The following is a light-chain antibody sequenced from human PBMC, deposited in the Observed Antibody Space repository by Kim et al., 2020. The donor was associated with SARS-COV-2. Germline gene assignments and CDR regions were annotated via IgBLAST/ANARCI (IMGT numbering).Light chain of an antibody. CDR3: QQSYKIPYT. V-gene: IGKV1-39*01. CDR2: AAS. J-gene: IGKJ2*01. CDR1: QSITTY. Sequence: GDRVTITCRASQSITTYLNWYQQKPGEAPEFLIYAASTLRSGVPLRFSGSGSGTDFALTIAGLHPEDFATYYCQQSYKIPYTFGQGTKL.